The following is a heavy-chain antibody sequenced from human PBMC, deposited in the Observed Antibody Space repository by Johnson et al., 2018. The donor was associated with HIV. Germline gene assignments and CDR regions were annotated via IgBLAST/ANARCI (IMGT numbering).Heavy chain of an antibody. CDR1: GFTFSDYY. J-gene: IGHJ3*01. V-gene: IGHV3-30*03. CDR2: ISYDGSNK. Sequence: QVQLVESGGGLVKPGGSLRLSCAASGFTFSDYYMSWIRQAPGKGLEWVAVISYDGSNKYYADSVKGRFTISRDNSKNTLYLRMNSLRVEDTAVYYCARPYNDYVYGAFNVWG. D-gene: IGHD4-17*01. CDR3: ARPYNDYVYGAFNV.